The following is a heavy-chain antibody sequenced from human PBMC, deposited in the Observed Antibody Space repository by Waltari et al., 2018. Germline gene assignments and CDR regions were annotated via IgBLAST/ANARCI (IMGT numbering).Heavy chain of an antibody. CDR3: ARPGIGDAFDV. J-gene: IGHJ3*01. CDR1: AGSISSSY. V-gene: IGHV4-59*13. Sequence: QVQLPESGPGLVRPSETLSLTCTVSAGSISSSYCNWLRQLPRKGLEWIVCSHYSGTTEYNPSLKKRATTSIQTSKNQFSLRLDSVTAADTAIYYCARPGIGDAFDVWGQGTMVTVSS. CDR2: SHYSGTT.